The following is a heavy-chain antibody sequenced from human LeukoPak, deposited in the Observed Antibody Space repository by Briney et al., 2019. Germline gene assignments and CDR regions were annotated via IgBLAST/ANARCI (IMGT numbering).Heavy chain of an antibody. J-gene: IGHJ4*02. V-gene: IGHV3-74*01. Sequence: GGSLRLSCAASGFTFSSYWMHWVRQAPGEGLVWVSRINSDGSTTSYADSVKGRFTISRDNAKNTLYLQMNSLRAEDMAVYYCARNQGSDLDYWGQGTLVTVSS. CDR2: INSDGSTT. D-gene: IGHD1-14*01. CDR1: GFTFSSYW. CDR3: ARNQGSDLDY.